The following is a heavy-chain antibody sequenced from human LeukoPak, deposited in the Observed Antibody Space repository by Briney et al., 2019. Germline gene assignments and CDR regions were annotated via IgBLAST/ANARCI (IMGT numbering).Heavy chain of an antibody. V-gene: IGHV3-74*01. CDR2: INTDGSST. CDR1: GFTFSNFW. CDR3: MREFHGDSQDY. Sequence: GGSLRLSCAASGFTFSNFWMHWARQAPGKGPVWVSRINTDGSSTDYADSVKGRFTVSRDNAKNTLYLQMNSLRAEDTAVYYCMREFHGDSQDYWGQGTLVTVSS. J-gene: IGHJ4*02. D-gene: IGHD4-17*01.